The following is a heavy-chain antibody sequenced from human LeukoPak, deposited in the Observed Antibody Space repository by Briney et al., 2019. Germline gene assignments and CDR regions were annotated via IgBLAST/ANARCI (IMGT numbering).Heavy chain of an antibody. J-gene: IGHJ5*02. V-gene: IGHV4-59*01. Sequence: PSETLSLTCTVSDVSISDYSWSWIRQPPGKGLEWIGYIYYSGSTNYNPSLKSRVTISLDTSKNQFSLKLSSVTAADTAVYYCARDAIVGATNWFDPWGQGTLVTVSS. CDR2: IYYSGST. D-gene: IGHD1-26*01. CDR3: ARDAIVGATNWFDP. CDR1: DVSISDYS.